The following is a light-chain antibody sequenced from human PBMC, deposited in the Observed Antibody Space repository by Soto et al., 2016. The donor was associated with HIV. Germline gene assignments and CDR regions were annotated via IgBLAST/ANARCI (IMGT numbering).Light chain of an antibody. CDR1: NIESKS. CDR3: QVWDNSNDHYV. V-gene: IGLV3-21*03. J-gene: IGLJ1*01. Sequence: SYVVTQPPSVSVAPGKTARITCGGPNIESKSVHWYQQRPGQAPVLVVYDDRDRPSGIPDRFSGSNSGNTATLTITRVEAGDEADYYCQVWDNSNDHYVFGLGTKV. CDR2: DDR.